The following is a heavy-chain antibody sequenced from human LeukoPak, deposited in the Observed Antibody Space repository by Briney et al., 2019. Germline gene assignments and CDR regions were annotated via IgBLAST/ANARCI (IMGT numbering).Heavy chain of an antibody. CDR1: GFTFSNAW. Sequence: PGGSLRLSCAASGFTFSNAWMSWVRQAPGKGLEWVGRIKSKTDGGTTDYAAPVKGRLTISRDDSKNTLYLQMNSLKTEDTAVYYCTTAALYYYGSGSYFYYWGQGTLVTVSS. CDR3: TTAALYYYGSGSYFYY. J-gene: IGHJ4*02. V-gene: IGHV3-15*01. D-gene: IGHD3-10*01. CDR2: IKSKTDGGTT.